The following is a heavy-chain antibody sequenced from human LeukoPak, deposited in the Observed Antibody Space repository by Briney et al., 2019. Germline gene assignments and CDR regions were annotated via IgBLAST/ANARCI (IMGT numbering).Heavy chain of an antibody. Sequence: PSETLSLTCTVSGASITNYYWSWIRQSAGKGLEWIGRIYPSGSTHSNPSIKSRVTMSLDTSKNQFSLGLSSVTAADTAVYYCARVRPNWNDGTFDYWGQGTLVTVSS. J-gene: IGHJ4*02. CDR3: ARVRPNWNDGTFDY. CDR2: IYPSGST. D-gene: IGHD1-1*01. V-gene: IGHV4-4*07. CDR1: GASITNYY.